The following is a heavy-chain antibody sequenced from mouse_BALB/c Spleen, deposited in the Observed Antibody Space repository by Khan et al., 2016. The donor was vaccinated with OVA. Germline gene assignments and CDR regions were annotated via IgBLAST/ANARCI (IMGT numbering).Heavy chain of an antibody. D-gene: IGHD1-1*01. V-gene: IGHV3-2*02. CDR1: GYSITSDYA. Sequence: EVQLQESGPGLVKPSQSLSLTCTVTGYSITSDYAWNWIRQFPGNKLEWMGYIKYSGSTSYNPSLKNRISITRNTSQNQFFLQLSSVTTEDTATYYCARSGTISTVVATDFDSWGQGTTLTVSS. CDR3: ARSGTISTVVATDFDS. CDR2: IKYSGST. J-gene: IGHJ2*01.